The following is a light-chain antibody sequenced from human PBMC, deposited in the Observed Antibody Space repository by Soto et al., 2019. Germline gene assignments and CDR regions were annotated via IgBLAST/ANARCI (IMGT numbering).Light chain of an antibody. CDR1: QSISSG. CDR3: QQYNSYVYT. Sequence: DIQMTQSPSTLSASVGDRVTITCRASQSISSGLAWYQQKPGKAPKLLIYKASSLESGVPSRFSGSGSGTEFTLTISSLQPDDFATYYCQQYNSYVYTFGQGTKLEIK. J-gene: IGKJ2*01. V-gene: IGKV1-5*03. CDR2: KAS.